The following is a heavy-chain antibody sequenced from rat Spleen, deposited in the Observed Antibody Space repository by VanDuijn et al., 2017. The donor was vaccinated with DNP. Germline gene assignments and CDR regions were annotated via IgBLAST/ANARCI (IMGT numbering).Heavy chain of an antibody. CDR3: ARDLLNYAIDA. Sequence: EVQLVESGGALVQPGGSLKLSCTASGFTFSNYDMTWVRQIPTKGLEWVASIKTVGVNPQYQDSVKGRFTISRDNTKNTQYLQMDSLRSEDTATYYCARDLLNYAIDAWGQGTSVTVSS. CDR1: GFTFSNYD. D-gene: IGHD1-1*01. CDR2: IKTVGVNP. J-gene: IGHJ4*01. V-gene: IGHV5S13*01.